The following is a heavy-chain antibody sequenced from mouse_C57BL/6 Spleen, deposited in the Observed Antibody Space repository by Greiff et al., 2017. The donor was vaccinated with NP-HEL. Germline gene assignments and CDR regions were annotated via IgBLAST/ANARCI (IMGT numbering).Heavy chain of an antibody. Sequence: EVKLEESGAELVRPGASVKLSCTASGFNIKDDYMHWVKQRPEQGLEWIGWIDPENGDTEYASKFQGKATITADTSSNTAYLQLSSLTSEDTAVYYCTTHTPVITTVVALDYWGQGTTLTVSS. J-gene: IGHJ2*01. V-gene: IGHV14-4*01. CDR2: IDPENGDT. D-gene: IGHD1-1*01. CDR3: TTHTPVITTVVALDY. CDR1: GFNIKDDY.